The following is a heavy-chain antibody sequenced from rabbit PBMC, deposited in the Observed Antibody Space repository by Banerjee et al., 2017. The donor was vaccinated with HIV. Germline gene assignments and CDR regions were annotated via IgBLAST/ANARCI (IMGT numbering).Heavy chain of an antibody. V-gene: IGHV1S45*01. J-gene: IGHJ4*01. CDR2: IGTSSGNT. CDR1: GFSFSSSYW. Sequence: QEQLEESGGGLVKPGGTLTLTCKASGFSFSSSYWICWVRQAPGKGLELIACIGTSSGNTYYASWAKGRFTISKTSSTTVTLQMTSLTAADTATYFCARGSSAVYVGFNLWGPGTLVTVS. CDR3: ARGSSAVYVGFNL. D-gene: IGHD1-1*01.